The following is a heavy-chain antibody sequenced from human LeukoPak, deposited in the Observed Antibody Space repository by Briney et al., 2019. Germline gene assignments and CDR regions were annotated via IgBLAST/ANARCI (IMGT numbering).Heavy chain of an antibody. CDR3: ATPDRQTYYYDSSGPLPPHY. D-gene: IGHD3-22*01. J-gene: IGHJ4*02. Sequence: SETLSPTCTVSGAAFSSSSYYWGWSRQPPGKGLGWIGSIYYSGRTSYNPSITSPLTLSVDPSKTHFSLKLSCVPAADTAVYYSATPDRQTYYYDSSGPLPPHYWGQGTLVTVSS. CDR1: GAAFSSSSYY. CDR2: IYYSGRT. V-gene: IGHV4-39*01.